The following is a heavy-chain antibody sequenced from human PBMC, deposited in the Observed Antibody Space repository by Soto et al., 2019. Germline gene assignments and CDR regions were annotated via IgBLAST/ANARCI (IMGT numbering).Heavy chain of an antibody. D-gene: IGHD1-1*01. CDR3: ARGCGIIFDY. CDR1: GGSFSGYY. CDR2: VNHSGST. Sequence: QVQLQQWGAGLLKPSETLSLTCAVYGGSFSGYYWNWIRQPPGKGLEWIGEVNHSGSTNYNPSLKSRVTISVDTAKNQFSLKLSSVTAADTAVYYCARGCGIIFDYWGQGTLVTVSS. J-gene: IGHJ4*02. V-gene: IGHV4-34*01.